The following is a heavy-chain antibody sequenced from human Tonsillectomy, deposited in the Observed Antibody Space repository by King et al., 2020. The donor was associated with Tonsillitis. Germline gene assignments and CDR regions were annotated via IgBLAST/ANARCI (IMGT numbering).Heavy chain of an antibody. Sequence: VQLQQWGAGLLKPSETLSLTCAVYGDSFSGYYCSWIRQPPGKWLQWIGVIYHSGGARYNPSLNSRVTISVDRPNNQVPLKLTSVTAADTAVYYCARGKYDFWSGFPDYFDYWGQGTLVTVSS. CDR3: ARGKYDFWSGFPDYFDY. J-gene: IGHJ4*02. V-gene: IGHV4-34*01. CDR1: GDSFSGYY. D-gene: IGHD3-3*01. CDR2: IYHSGGA.